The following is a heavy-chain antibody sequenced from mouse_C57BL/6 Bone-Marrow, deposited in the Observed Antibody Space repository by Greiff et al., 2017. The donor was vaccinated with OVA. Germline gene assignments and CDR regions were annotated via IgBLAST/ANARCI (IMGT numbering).Heavy chain of an antibody. CDR3: TREDYGSSYAPFDY. J-gene: IGHJ2*01. CDR1: GYTFTDYE. D-gene: IGHD1-1*01. V-gene: IGHV1-15*01. Sequence: QVQLQQSGAELVRPGASVTLSCKASGYTFTDYEMHWVKQTPVHGLEWIGAIDPETGGTAYNQKFKGKAILTADKSSSTAYMELRSLTSEDSAVYYCTREDYGSSYAPFDYWGQGTTLTVSS. CDR2: IDPETGGT.